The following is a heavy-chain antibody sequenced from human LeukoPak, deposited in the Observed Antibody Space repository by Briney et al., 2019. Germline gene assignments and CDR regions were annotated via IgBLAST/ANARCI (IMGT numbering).Heavy chain of an antibody. CDR2: IYPGDSDT. J-gene: IGHJ3*02. Sequence: GESLKISCKGSGYSFSSYWIGWVRQMPGKGLEWMGIIYPGDSDTTYSPSFEGQVTISADKSISTAYPQWSSLKASDTAMYYCARRYCSSTSCYRAFDIWGQGTMVTVSS. CDR1: GYSFSSYW. V-gene: IGHV5-51*01. D-gene: IGHD2-2*02. CDR3: ARRYCSSTSCYRAFDI.